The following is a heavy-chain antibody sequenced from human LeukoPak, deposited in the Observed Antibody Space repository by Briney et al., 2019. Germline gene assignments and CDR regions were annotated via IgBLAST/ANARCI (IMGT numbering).Heavy chain of an antibody. J-gene: IGHJ1*01. D-gene: IGHD1-26*01. CDR3: ARDNGWELLGSYFQH. Sequence: GGSLRLSCAASGFTFSSFAMSWVRQAPGKGLEWVSTISGSGGSTYYADSVKGRFTISRDNFKNTLYLQMNSLRAEDTAVYYCARDNGWELLGSYFQHWGQGTLVTVSS. V-gene: IGHV3-23*01. CDR1: GFTFSSFA. CDR2: ISGSGGST.